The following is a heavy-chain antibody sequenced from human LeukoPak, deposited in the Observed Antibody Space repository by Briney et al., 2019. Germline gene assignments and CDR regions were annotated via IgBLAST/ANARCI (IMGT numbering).Heavy chain of an antibody. D-gene: IGHD1-14*01. J-gene: IGHJ4*02. CDR2: IWYDGSNK. V-gene: IGHV3-33*01. CDR3: ARDGPAGGHGVTTYYFDY. Sequence: PGGSLRLSCEVSGFSFRNYGMHWVRQAPGKGLKWVAVIWYDGSNKYYADSVKGRFTISRDNSKNTLCLQMNSLRVADTAVYYCARDGPAGGHGVTTYYFDYWGQGTLVTVSS. CDR1: GFSFRNYG.